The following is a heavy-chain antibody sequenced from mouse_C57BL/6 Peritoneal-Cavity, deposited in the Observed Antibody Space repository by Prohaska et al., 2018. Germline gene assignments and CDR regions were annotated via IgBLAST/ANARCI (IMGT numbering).Heavy chain of an antibody. CDR2: INPGSGGT. D-gene: IGHD3-3*01. CDR1: GYAFTNYL. Sequence: GTSVKVSCKASGYAFTNYLIEWVKQRPGQGLEWIGVINPGSGGTNYNEKFKGKATLAADKSSSTAYMQLSSLTSEDSAVYFCARGGTPYWGQGTLVTVSA. CDR3: ARGGTPY. V-gene: IGHV1-54*01. J-gene: IGHJ3*01.